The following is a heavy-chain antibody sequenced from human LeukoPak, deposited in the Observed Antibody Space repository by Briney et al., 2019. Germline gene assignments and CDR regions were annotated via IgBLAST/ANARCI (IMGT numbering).Heavy chain of an antibody. D-gene: IGHD3-9*01. CDR2: ISSSGGNT. CDR3: AKRYFGNYYFDY. V-gene: IGHV3-23*01. Sequence: GGSLRLSCAASGFTFNNYAMSWVRQAPGKGLEWVSAISSSGGNTYYAGSVKGRFTISRDNSENTLYLQMNSLRAEDTAVYFCAKRYFGNYYFDYWGQGTLVTVSS. CDR1: GFTFNNYA. J-gene: IGHJ4*02.